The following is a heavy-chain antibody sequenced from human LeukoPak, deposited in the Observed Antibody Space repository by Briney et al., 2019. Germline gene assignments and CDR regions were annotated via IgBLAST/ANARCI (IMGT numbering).Heavy chain of an antibody. CDR2: LSGSGGDT. J-gene: IGHJ6*02. Sequence: GGSLRLSCAASGFTFSSYAMSWVRQAPGKGLEWVSSLSGSGGDTYYADSVKGRFTISRDNSKNTLYLQMNSLRAEDTAIHYCAKDLWYFGMDVWGQGTTVTVSS. CDR3: AKDLWYFGMDV. D-gene: IGHD3-16*01. CDR1: GFTFSSYA. V-gene: IGHV3-23*01.